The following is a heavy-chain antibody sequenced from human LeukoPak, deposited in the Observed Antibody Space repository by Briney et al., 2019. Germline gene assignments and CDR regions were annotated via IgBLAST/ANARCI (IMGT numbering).Heavy chain of an antibody. V-gene: IGHV4-34*01. CDR2: INHSGST. J-gene: IGHJ4*02. Sequence: PSETLSLTCAVYGGSFSGYYWSWIRQPPGKGLEWIGEINHSGSTNYNPSLKSRVTISVDTSKNQFSLKLSSATAADTAVYYCARGLGVGSSGWYGAYYFDYWGQGTLVTVSS. CDR3: ARGLGVGSSGWYGAYYFDY. CDR1: GGSFSGYY. D-gene: IGHD6-19*01.